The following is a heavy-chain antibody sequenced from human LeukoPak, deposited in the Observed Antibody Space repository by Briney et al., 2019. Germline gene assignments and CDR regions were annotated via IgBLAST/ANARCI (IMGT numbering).Heavy chain of an antibody. Sequence: ASVKGSFKASGYPFTSYAMHWGGPAPGQRVAWMGWINAGNGNTKYSQKFQGRVTITRVTSASTAYMELSSLRSEDTAVYYCAREGLVVPAAIYYGMDVWGKGTTVTVSS. J-gene: IGHJ6*04. V-gene: IGHV1-3*01. D-gene: IGHD2-2*02. CDR1: GYPFTSYA. CDR3: AREGLVVPAAIYYGMDV. CDR2: INAGNGNT.